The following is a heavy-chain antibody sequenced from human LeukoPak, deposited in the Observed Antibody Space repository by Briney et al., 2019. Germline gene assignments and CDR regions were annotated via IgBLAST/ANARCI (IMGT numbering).Heavy chain of an antibody. CDR1: GFTFSSYW. V-gene: IGHV3-48*04. D-gene: IGHD3-9*01. CDR2: ISFSGNTI. Sequence: SGGSLRLSCAASGFTFSSYWMHWVRQAPGKGLEWVSYISFSGNTIYYADSVKGRFTISRVDAKNSLYLQMNSLRAEDTAVYYCARELRTPYDILGRGNAFDIWGHGTMVTVSS. CDR3: ARELRTPYDILGRGNAFDI. J-gene: IGHJ3*02.